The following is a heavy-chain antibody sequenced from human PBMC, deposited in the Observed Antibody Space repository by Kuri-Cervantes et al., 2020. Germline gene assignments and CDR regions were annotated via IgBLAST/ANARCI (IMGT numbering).Heavy chain of an antibody. CDR2: INHSGDT. J-gene: IGHJ4*02. V-gene: IGHV4-34*01. CDR1: GGSFSGHY. Sequence: SETLSLTCTVYGGSFSGHYWSWIRQPPGKGLEWIGEINHSGDTNYIPSLKSRVTISLDTSKNQFSLKMTSVTAADTAVYYCAREVAGSSAAHWGQGTLVTVSS. CDR3: AREVAGSSAAH. D-gene: IGHD6-19*01.